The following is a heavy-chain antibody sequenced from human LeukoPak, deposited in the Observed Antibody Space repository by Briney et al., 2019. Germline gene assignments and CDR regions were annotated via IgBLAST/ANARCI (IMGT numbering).Heavy chain of an antibody. CDR1: VASISNYY. Sequence: SETLSLTCAVSVASISNYYWSWIRQPPGKGLEWIGYIYYSGSTNYNPSLKSRVTISVDTSKNQFSLKLSSVTAADTAVYYCARGYSYGYFDYWGQGTLVTVSS. J-gene: IGHJ4*02. CDR2: IYYSGST. CDR3: ARGYSYGYFDY. V-gene: IGHV4-59*01. D-gene: IGHD5-18*01.